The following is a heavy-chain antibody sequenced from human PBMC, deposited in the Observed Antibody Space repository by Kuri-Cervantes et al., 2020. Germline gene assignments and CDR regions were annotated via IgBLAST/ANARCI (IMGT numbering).Heavy chain of an antibody. D-gene: IGHD7-27*01. CDR1: GYTFTSYD. CDR2: INPNSGGT. V-gene: IGHV1-2*04. CDR3: ARHHWGSPLYNWFDP. Sequence: ASVKVSCKASGYTFTSYDINWVRQATGQGLEWMGWINPNSGGTNYAQKFQGWVTMTRDTSISTAYMELSRLRSDDTAVYYCARHHWGSPLYNWFDPWGQGTLVTVSS. J-gene: IGHJ5*02.